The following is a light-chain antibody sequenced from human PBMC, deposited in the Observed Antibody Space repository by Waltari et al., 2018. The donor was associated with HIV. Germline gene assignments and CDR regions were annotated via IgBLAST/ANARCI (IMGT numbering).Light chain of an antibody. CDR2: DDS. J-gene: IGLJ2*01. V-gene: IGLV3-21*02. CDR3: QVWDSSSDHRGVV. CDR1: NIGSKS. Sequence: SYVLTQPPSVSVAPGQTARMTCGGNNIGSKSEHWYQQRPGQAPVLVVYDDSDRPSGIPERFSGANSGNTATLTISRVEAGDEADYYCQVWDSSSDHRGVVFGGGTNLTVL.